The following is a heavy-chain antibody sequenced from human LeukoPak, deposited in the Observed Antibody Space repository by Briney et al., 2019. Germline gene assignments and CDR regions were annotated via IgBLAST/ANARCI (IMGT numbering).Heavy chain of an antibody. Sequence: GGSLRLSCAASEFTFSSYSMNWVRQAPGKGLEWVSYITNSGNSKSYADSVKGRFTISRDNSKNTLYLQMNSLRAEDTAVYYCAKNRPMATIPDYWGQGTLVTVSS. D-gene: IGHD5-24*01. J-gene: IGHJ4*02. CDR1: EFTFSSYS. V-gene: IGHV3-48*01. CDR3: AKNRPMATIPDY. CDR2: ITNSGNSK.